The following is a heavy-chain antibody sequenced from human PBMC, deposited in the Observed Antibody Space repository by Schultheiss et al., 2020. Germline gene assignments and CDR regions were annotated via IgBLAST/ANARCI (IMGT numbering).Heavy chain of an antibody. D-gene: IGHD4-11*01. CDR2: ISPYNGNT. CDR1: GYTFTSYG. J-gene: IGHJ5*02. V-gene: IGHV1-18*01. CDR3: ARAPFHDYQGWFEP. Sequence: ASVKVSCKASGYTFTSYGISWVRQAPGQGLEWMGWISPYNGNTVYVQKFQGRVTMTTDTSTSTAYMELRSLRSDDTAVYYCARAPFHDYQGWFEPWGQGTLVTVSS.